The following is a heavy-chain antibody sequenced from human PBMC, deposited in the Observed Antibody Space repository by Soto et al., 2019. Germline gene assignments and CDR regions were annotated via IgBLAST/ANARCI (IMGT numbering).Heavy chain of an antibody. D-gene: IGHD2-21*02. J-gene: IGHJ4*02. CDR1: GLPSSING. CDR3: ARDQGDG. V-gene: IGHV3-33*01. CDR2: IWYDGSDK. Sequence: QVQLVESGGGLFQLGRSLDLPWAGPGLPSSINGWTWVRKAPGKGLEWVAVIWYDGSDKYYADSVKGRFTISRDNSKNTLYLQMNSLRAEDTAVYYCARDQGDGWGQGTLVTVSS.